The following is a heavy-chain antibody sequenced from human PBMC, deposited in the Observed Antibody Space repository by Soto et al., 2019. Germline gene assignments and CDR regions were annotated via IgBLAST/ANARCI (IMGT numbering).Heavy chain of an antibody. Sequence: PGGSVRLSCTTSGFTFGDYAMSWSRQAPGKGLEWVGVIRSKAYGGTTDYAASVKGRFTISRDDSKSIAYLQMNSLKSEDTGVYYCTKYTYTSRYAYYGMDVWGHGTTVTVS. V-gene: IGHV3-49*03. CDR1: GFTFGDYA. CDR2: IRSKAYGGTT. CDR3: TKYTYTSRYAYYGMDV. D-gene: IGHD6-13*01. J-gene: IGHJ6*02.